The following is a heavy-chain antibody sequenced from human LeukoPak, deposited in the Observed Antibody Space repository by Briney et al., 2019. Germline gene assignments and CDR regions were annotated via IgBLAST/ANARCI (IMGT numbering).Heavy chain of an antibody. CDR3: ARLYYYDSSGYYSLVGFDY. V-gene: IGHV3-7*01. D-gene: IGHD3-22*01. J-gene: IGHJ4*02. CDR2: IKQDGSEK. CDR1: GLTFSSYW. Sequence: GGSLRLSCAASGLTFSSYWMSWVRQAPGKGLEWVANIKQDGSEKYYVDSVKGRFTISRDNSKNTLYLQMNSLRAEDTAVYYCARLYYYDSSGYYSLVGFDYWGQGTLVTVSS.